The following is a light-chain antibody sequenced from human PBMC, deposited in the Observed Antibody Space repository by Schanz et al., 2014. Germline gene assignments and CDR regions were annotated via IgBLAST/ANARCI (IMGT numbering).Light chain of an antibody. CDR1: QSIIRY. V-gene: IGKV1-39*01. CDR3: QQSYNTPTWT. CDR2: AAS. Sequence: DIQMTQSPSSLSASVGDRVTITCRASQSIIRYLNWYQQKPGKAPKLLIYAASSLQSGVPSRFSGSGSGTDFTLTISSLQPEDFATYYCQQSYNTPTWTFGQGTKVEIK. J-gene: IGKJ1*01.